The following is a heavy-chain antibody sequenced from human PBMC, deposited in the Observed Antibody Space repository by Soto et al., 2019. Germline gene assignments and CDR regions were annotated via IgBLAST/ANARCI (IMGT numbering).Heavy chain of an antibody. V-gene: IGHV3-23*01. J-gene: IGHJ5*01. D-gene: IGHD2-21*02. CDR2: ISESGGAT. CDR3: ATCRGGDCYSDS. Sequence: GGSLRLSCVASGFAFYNYGMSWVRQAPGRGLDWVSGISESGGATYYADSVKGRFTISRDNSKNTLYLQMNSLTVDDTAVYYCATCRGGDCYSDSWGQGTLVTVSS. CDR1: GFAFYNYG.